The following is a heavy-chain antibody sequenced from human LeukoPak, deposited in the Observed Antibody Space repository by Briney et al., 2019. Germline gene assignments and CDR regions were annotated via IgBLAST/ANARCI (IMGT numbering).Heavy chain of an antibody. V-gene: IGHV4-4*07. CDR3: ASGGSKEQWHGIDY. Sequence: SETLSLTCTVSGGSISSYYWSWIRQPAGKGLEWIGRIYTSGSTNYNPSLKSRVTMSVDTSKNQFSLKLSSVTAADTAVYYCASGGSKEQWHGIDYWGQGTLVTVSS. CDR2: IYTSGST. CDR1: GGSISSYY. D-gene: IGHD6-19*01. J-gene: IGHJ4*02.